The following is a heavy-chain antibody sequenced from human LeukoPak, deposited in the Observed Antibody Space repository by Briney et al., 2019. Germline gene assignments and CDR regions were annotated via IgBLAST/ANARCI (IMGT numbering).Heavy chain of an antibody. CDR1: GGSISSGGCY. CDR2: IYHSGST. CDR3: ARDAAYDAFDI. J-gene: IGHJ3*02. Sequence: SQTLSLTCTVSGGSISSGGCYWSWIRQPPGKGLEWIGYIYHSGSTYYNPSLKSRVTISVDRSKNQFSLKLSSVTAADTAVYYCARDAAYDAFDIWGQGTMVTVSS. V-gene: IGHV4-30-2*01. D-gene: IGHD2-21*01.